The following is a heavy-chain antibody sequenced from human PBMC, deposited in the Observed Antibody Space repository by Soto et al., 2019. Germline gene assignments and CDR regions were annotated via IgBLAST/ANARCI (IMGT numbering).Heavy chain of an antibody. CDR3: ARGRLFLPTLGLVITYFDS. CDR1: GGSFNGCY. D-gene: IGHD3-3*01. V-gene: IGHV4-34*01. Sequence: PSETLSLTCAVYGGSFNGCYWNWIRQPPGKGLAWIGEITHGGSTTYGPSFESRVTMSLDTSKNQFSLNLTSVTAADTAVYYCARGRLFLPTLGLVITYFDSWGQGVLVTVS. CDR2: ITHGGST. J-gene: IGHJ4*02.